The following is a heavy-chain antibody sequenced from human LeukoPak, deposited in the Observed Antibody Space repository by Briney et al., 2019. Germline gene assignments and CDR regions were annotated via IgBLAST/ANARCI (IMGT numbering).Heavy chain of an antibody. CDR3: AKDIGGSKYYDFWSGYYFDY. CDR2: IIGSGSTI. D-gene: IGHD3-3*01. Sequence: GGSLRLSCAASGFTFSDYYMSWIRQAPGKGLEWLSYIIGSGSTIYYADSVKGRFTISRDNAKNSLYLQMNSLRAEDTALYYCAKDIGGSKYYDFWSGYYFDYWGQGTLVTVSS. J-gene: IGHJ4*02. V-gene: IGHV3-11*01. CDR1: GFTFSDYY.